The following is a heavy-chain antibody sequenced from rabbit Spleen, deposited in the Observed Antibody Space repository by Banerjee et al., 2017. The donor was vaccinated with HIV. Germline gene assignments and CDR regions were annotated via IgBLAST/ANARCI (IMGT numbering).Heavy chain of an antibody. CDR3: ARWWAVGVNGAWTFNP. V-gene: IGHV1S45*01. J-gene: IGHJ2*01. CDR1: GIDFSSWYY. D-gene: IGHD2-1*01. Sequence: EQLEESGGGLVKPGGTLTLTCKVSGIDFSSWYYMCWVRQAPGKGLELIGCIVIGNDFTYYASWAKGRFTILKILSTTVTLQMTSLTAADTATYFCARWWAVGVNGAWTFNPWGQGTLVTVS. CDR2: IVIGNDFT.